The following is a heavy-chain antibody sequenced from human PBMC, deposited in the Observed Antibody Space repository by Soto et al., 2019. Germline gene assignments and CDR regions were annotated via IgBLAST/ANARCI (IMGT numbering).Heavy chain of an antibody. V-gene: IGHV3-30*18. CDR1: GFTFSSYG. CDR2: ISYDGSNK. CDR3: AKDSDDSSGYYYYDYYGMDV. Sequence: QVQLVESGGGVVQPGRSLRLSCAASGFTFSSYGMHWVRQAPGKGLEWVAVISYDGSNKYYADSVKGRFTISRDNSKNTLYLQMNSLRAEDTAVYYCAKDSDDSSGYYYYDYYGMDVW. J-gene: IGHJ6*01. D-gene: IGHD3-22*01.